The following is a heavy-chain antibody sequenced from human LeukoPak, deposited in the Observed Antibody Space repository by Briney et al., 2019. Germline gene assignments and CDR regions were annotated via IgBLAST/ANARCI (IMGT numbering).Heavy chain of an antibody. Sequence: PGGSLRLSCAASGFSFSDYTMHWVRQSPGKGLEWLAVISYVGTHTNYAASVKGRFTISRDNSRNTVYLEMDSLRTEDAAVYHCATNMVGATPWVYFYYMDVWGKGTAVILFS. CDR2: ISYVGTHT. D-gene: IGHD1-26*01. V-gene: IGHV3-30*03. J-gene: IGHJ6*03. CDR3: ATNMVGATPWVYFYYMDV. CDR1: GFSFSDYT.